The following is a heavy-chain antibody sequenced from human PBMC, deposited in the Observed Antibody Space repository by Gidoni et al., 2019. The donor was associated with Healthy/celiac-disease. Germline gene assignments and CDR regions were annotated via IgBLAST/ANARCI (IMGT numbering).Heavy chain of an antibody. CDR2: IRSSSSTI. D-gene: IGHD3-3*01. V-gene: IGHV3-48*02. CDR1: GFTFSSES. Sequence: EVQLVESGGGLVQPGGSLRLSCAASGFTFSSESMNWVRQAPGKGLEWVSYIRSSSSTIYYADSVKVRFTISRDNAKNSLYLQMNSLRDEDTAVYYCARVKKPRITIFGVVISGSNMDVWGKGTTVTVSS. J-gene: IGHJ6*03. CDR3: ARVKKPRITIFGVVISGSNMDV.